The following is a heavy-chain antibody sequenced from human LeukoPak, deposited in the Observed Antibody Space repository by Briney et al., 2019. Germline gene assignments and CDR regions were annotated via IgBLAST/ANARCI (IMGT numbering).Heavy chain of an antibody. Sequence: GGSLRLSCAASGFTFSSYSMNWVRQAPGKGLEWVSSISSSSSYIYYADSVEGRFTISRDNAKNSLYLQMNSLRAEDTAVYYCAGAAMPAYYYGMDVWGKGTTVTVSS. D-gene: IGHD2-2*01. CDR1: GFTFSSYS. V-gene: IGHV3-21*01. CDR3: AGAAMPAYYYGMDV. CDR2: ISSSSSYI. J-gene: IGHJ6*04.